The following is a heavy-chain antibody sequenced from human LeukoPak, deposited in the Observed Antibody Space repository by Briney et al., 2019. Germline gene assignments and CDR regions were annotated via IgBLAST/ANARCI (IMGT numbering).Heavy chain of an antibody. CDR1: GGTFSSYA. CDR3: ARDLRKSGDYSPFDY. V-gene: IGHV1-69*04. D-gene: IGHD4-4*01. J-gene: IGHJ4*02. CDR2: IIPILGIA. Sequence: VKVSCKASGGTFSSYAISWVRQAPGQGLEWMGRIIPILGIANYAQKFQGRVTITADKSTSTAYMELSSLRSEDTAVYYCARDLRKSGDYSPFDYWGQGTLVTVSS.